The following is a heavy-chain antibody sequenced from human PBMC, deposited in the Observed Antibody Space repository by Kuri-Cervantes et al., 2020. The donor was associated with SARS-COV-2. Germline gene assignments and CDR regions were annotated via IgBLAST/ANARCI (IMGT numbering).Heavy chain of an antibody. CDR3: ARVSGDYVP. D-gene: IGHD3-16*01. Sequence: GESLKISCAASGFTVSSNYMSWVRQAPGKGLEWVSLIYSGGSTYYADSVKGRFTISRDNSKNTLYLQMNSLRAEDTAVYYCARVSGDYVPWGQGTLVTVSS. V-gene: IGHV3-53*01. CDR2: IYSGGST. CDR1: GFTVSSNY. J-gene: IGHJ5*02.